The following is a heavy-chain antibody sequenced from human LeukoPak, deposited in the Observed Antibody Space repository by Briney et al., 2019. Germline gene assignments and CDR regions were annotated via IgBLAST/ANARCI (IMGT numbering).Heavy chain of an antibody. CDR1: GGSISSSSYY. Sequence: SETLSLTCTVSGGSISSSSYYWGWIRQPPGKGLEWIGSLYYSGSTYSNPSLKSRVTISVDTSKNQFSLKLSSVTAADTAVYYCARIVSEWLSRAYYYYYYIDVWGKGTTVTVSS. CDR3: ARIVSEWLSRAYYYYYYIDV. CDR2: LYYSGST. V-gene: IGHV4-39*07. J-gene: IGHJ6*03. D-gene: IGHD3-3*01.